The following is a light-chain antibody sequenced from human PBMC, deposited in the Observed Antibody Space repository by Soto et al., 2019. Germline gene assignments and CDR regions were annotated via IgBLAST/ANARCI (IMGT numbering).Light chain of an antibody. CDR3: HQRQSWPRT. Sequence: GLTPSAATLSVAPGERPTPSWRASQSVSSYLAWYQQKPGQAPRLLIYDASNRATGIPARFSGSGSGTDFTLTISSLEPEDFAVYYCHQRQSWPRTFGQGTKADIK. CDR2: DAS. V-gene: IGKV3-11*01. J-gene: IGKJ1*01. CDR1: QSVSSY.